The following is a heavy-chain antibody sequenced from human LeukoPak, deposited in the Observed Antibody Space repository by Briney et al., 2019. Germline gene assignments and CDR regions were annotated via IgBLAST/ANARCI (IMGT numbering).Heavy chain of an antibody. J-gene: IGHJ6*04. CDR2: IGSSGGST. Sequence: GESLRLSCGASGFTFSAYAMSWVRQAPGKGLEWVSGIGSSGGSTYYADSVKGRLTIPRDNSKNTLYLQMNSLRAEDAAVYYCATKGEGMDVWGKGTTVTVSS. CDR3: ATKGEGMDV. CDR1: GFTFSAYA. V-gene: IGHV3-23*01.